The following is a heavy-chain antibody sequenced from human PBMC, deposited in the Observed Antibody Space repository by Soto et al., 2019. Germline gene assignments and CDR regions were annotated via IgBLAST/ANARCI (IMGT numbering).Heavy chain of an antibody. J-gene: IGHJ4*02. CDR3: ARALKYYDFWSGYYTGSEFDY. CDR2: IYYSGST. D-gene: IGHD3-3*01. CDR1: GGSISSGDYY. Sequence: PSETLSLTCTVSGGSISSGDYYWSWIRQPPGKGLEWIGYIYYSGSTYYNPSLKSRVTISVDTSKNQFSLKLSSVTAADTAVYYWARALKYYDFWSGYYTGSEFDYWGQGTLVTVSS. V-gene: IGHV4-30-4*01.